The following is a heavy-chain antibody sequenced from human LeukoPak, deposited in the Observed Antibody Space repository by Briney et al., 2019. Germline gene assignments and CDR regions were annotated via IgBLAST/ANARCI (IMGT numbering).Heavy chain of an antibody. CDR2: FYNSGST. D-gene: IGHD3-22*01. Sequence: SETLSLTCTVSGGSISSGDYYCWWIRHPPGKGLERIGYFYNSGSTYYNPSLKSRVTISVDTSKNQFSLKLSSVTAADAAVYYCARGVQYYYDSSGYLPLWFDPWGQGTLVTVSS. CDR3: ARGVQYYYDSSGYLPLWFDP. J-gene: IGHJ5*02. V-gene: IGHV4-30-4*01. CDR1: GGSISSGDYY.